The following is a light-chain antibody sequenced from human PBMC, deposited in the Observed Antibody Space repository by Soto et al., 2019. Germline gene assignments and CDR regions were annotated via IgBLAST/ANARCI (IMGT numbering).Light chain of an antibody. CDR2: YDS. CDR3: QVWDSSGDHVV. V-gene: IGLV3-21*04. J-gene: IGLJ2*01. Sequence: SYELTRTPSVSVAPGKTARITCGGNNIGSKSVHWYQQKPGQAPVLVIYYDSDRPSGIPERFSGSNSGNTATLTISRVEPGDEADYYCQVWDSSGDHVVFGGGTKLTVL. CDR1: NIGSKS.